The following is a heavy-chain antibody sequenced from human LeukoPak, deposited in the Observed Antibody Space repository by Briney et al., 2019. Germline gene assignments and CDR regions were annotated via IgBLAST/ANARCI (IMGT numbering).Heavy chain of an antibody. Sequence: ASVKVSCKASGYTFTSYDINWVRQATGQGLEWMGWMNTNSGNTGYAQKFKGRVTMTRNTSISTAYMELSSLRSEDTAVYYCARVGSSWYKDLDYWGQGTLVTVSS. D-gene: IGHD6-13*01. CDR2: MNTNSGNT. J-gene: IGHJ4*02. V-gene: IGHV1-8*01. CDR1: GYTFTSYD. CDR3: ARVGSSWYKDLDY.